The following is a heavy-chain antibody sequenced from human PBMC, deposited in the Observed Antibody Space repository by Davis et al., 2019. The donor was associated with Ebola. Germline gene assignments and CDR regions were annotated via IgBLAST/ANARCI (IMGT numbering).Heavy chain of an antibody. CDR2: INHSGST. J-gene: IGHJ6*02. CDR1: GGSFSGYY. D-gene: IGHD3-16*01. CDR3: ARVHRGRGSSTYYYYGMDV. V-gene: IGHV4-34*01. Sequence: SETLSLTCAVYGGSFSGYYWSWIRQPPGKGLEWIGEINHSGSTNYNPSLKSRVTISVDTSKNQFSLKLSSVTAADTAVYYCARVHRGRGSSTYYYYGMDVWGQGTTVTVSS.